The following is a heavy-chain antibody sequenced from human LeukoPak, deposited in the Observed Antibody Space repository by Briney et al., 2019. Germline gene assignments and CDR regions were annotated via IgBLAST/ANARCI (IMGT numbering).Heavy chain of an antibody. CDR2: LSASGGST. V-gene: IGHV3-23*01. Sequence: GGSLRLSCAASGFTFSSYWMSWVRQAPGTRLEWVSSLSASGGSTYYADSVKGRFTISRDNSKNTLYLQMTSLRADDTAVYYCARHSGYYYARDAFDIWGQGTMVTVSS. D-gene: IGHD3-22*01. J-gene: IGHJ3*02. CDR1: GFTFSSYW. CDR3: ARHSGYYYARDAFDI.